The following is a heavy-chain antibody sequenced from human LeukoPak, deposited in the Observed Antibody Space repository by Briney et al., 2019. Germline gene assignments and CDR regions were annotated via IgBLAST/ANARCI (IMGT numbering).Heavy chain of an antibody. CDR3: ARDQYSSSWYLHY. J-gene: IGHJ4*02. CDR1: GYTFTSYG. Sequence: SVKVSCKASGYTFTSYGISWVRQAPGQGLEWMGGIIPIFGTANYAQKFQGRVTITADESTSTAYMELSSLRSEDTAVYYCARDQYSSSWYLHYWGQGTLVTVSS. V-gene: IGHV1-69*13. D-gene: IGHD6-13*01. CDR2: IIPIFGTA.